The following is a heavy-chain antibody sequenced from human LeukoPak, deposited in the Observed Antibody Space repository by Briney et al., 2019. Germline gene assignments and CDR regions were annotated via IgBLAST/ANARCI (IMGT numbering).Heavy chain of an antibody. CDR1: GESFSGYY. CDR3: ARGLRNRPFGY. Sequence: PSETLSLTCAVYGESFSGYYWSWIRHPPGKGLEWIGEITHTGSINYSPSLKSRVPISAETSKNQFSLRLTSVTAADTAVYDCARGLRNRPFGYWGQGTLVTVSS. CDR2: ITHTGSI. J-gene: IGHJ4*02. D-gene: IGHD5/OR15-5a*01. V-gene: IGHV4-34*01.